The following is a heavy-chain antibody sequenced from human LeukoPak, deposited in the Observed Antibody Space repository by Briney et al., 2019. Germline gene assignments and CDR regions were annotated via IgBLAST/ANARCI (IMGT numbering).Heavy chain of an antibody. Sequence: GRSLRLSCAASGFTFSSYGMHWVRQAPGKGLEWVAVIWYDGSNIYYADSVKGRFTISRDNSKNTLYLQMNSLRAEDTAVYYCAKDQARNYYDSSGFDYWGQGTLVTVSS. V-gene: IGHV3-33*06. CDR3: AKDQARNYYDSSGFDY. CDR2: IWYDGSNI. J-gene: IGHJ4*02. D-gene: IGHD3-22*01. CDR1: GFTFSSYG.